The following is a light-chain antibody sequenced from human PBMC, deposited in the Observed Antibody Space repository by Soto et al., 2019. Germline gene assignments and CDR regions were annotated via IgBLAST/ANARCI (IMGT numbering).Light chain of an antibody. J-gene: IGLJ1*01. CDR3: AAWAGSLSGHV. V-gene: IGLV1-47*01. Sequence: QSVLTQPPSSSGTPGQTVTISCSGSNSNIGSNHVYWFQQFPGTAPKLLIYRNNQRPSGVPDRFSGSKSGTSASLAISGLRSEDDADYYCAAWAGSLSGHVFGTGTKVTVL. CDR2: RNN. CDR1: NSNIGSNH.